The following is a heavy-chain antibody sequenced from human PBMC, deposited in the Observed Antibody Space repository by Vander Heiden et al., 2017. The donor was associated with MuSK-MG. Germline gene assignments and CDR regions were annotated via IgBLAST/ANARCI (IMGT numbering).Heavy chain of an antibody. J-gene: IGHJ5*02. V-gene: IGHV4-31*03. CDR1: GGSITRGGYF. CDR2: IYYSGST. CDR3: ARGYPYYDAKHRWLDP. Sequence: QVRLQESGPGLVQPSQTLSLTCTVSGGSITRGGYFWSWIRQYPGKGLEWIAYIYYSGSTHYNPSLESRVTMSLDTSKNHFSLKVNSLTAADTAIYYCARGYPYYDAKHRWLDPWGQGTLVTVSS. D-gene: IGHD3-22*01.